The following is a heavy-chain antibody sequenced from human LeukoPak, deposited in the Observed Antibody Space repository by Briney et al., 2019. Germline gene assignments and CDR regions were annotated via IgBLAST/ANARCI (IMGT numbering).Heavy chain of an antibody. Sequence: GRSLRLSCSASGFAFGDYAMIWFCQAPGKGLEWVGFIRSKPYGETTEYAASVQGRFTISRDDSKSISYLQMNSLKTEDTAVYYCTRDAKGDYFGAGSSRYYFDYWGQGTLVTVSS. V-gene: IGHV3-49*03. CDR3: TRDAKGDYFGAGSSRYYFDY. D-gene: IGHD3-10*01. CDR1: GFAFGDYA. CDR2: IRSKPYGETT. J-gene: IGHJ4*02.